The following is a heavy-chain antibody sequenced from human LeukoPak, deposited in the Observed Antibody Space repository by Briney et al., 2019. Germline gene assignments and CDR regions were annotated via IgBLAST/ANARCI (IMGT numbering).Heavy chain of an antibody. CDR3: VRGQAIVVVPVAMGF. Sequence: GGSLRLSCAASGFTFDDYGMKWVRQVPGKGLEVISGINWNGDDIGYADSVKGRFTITRDNAKTSVSLQMASMRAEDTALYYCVRGQAIVVVPVAMGFWGQGTLVTVSS. CDR2: INWNGDDI. V-gene: IGHV3-20*04. D-gene: IGHD2-2*01. J-gene: IGHJ4*02. CDR1: GFTFDDYG.